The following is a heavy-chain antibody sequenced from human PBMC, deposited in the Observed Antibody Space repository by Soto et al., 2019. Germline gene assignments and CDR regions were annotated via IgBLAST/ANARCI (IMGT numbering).Heavy chain of an antibody. D-gene: IGHD2-2*01. CDR2: IYYSGST. V-gene: IGHV4-31*03. Sequence: SETLSLTCTVSGGSISSGGYYLSWIRQHPGKGLEWIGYIYYSGSTYYNPSLKSRVTISVDTSKNQFSLKLSSVTAADTAVYYCATQVYCSSTSCYGYYFDYWGQGTLVTVSS. J-gene: IGHJ4*02. CDR1: GGSISSGGYY. CDR3: ATQVYCSSTSCYGYYFDY.